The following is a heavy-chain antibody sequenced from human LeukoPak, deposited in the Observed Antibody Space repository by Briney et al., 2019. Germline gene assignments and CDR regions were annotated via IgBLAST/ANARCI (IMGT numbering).Heavy chain of an antibody. V-gene: IGHV4-4*07. D-gene: IGHD6-13*01. CDR3: ARAGGSSWALTRGYYFDY. CDR1: GGSISSYY. CDR2: IYTSGST. Sequence: PSETLSLTCTVSGGSISSYYWSWIRQPAGKGLEWIGRIYTSGSTNYNPSLKSRVTMSVDTSKNQFSLKLSSVTAADTAVYYCARAGGSSWALTRGYYFDYWGQGALVTVSS. J-gene: IGHJ4*02.